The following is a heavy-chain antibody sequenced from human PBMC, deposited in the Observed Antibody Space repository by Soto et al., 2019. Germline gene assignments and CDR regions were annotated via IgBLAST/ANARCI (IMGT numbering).Heavy chain of an antibody. CDR3: ARDQLTRVAHYYGMDV. CDR1: GFIFSSYG. V-gene: IGHV3-33*01. Sequence: QVQLVESGGGVVQPGRSLRLSCAASGFIFSSYGMHWVRQTPGKGLEWVAVIWYDGSNEYYADSVNGRFTISRDNSKNTLYLQMNSLRAEDTAVYYCARDQLTRVAHYYGMDVWGQGTTVTVSS. CDR2: IWYDGSNE. J-gene: IGHJ6*02. D-gene: IGHD1-1*01.